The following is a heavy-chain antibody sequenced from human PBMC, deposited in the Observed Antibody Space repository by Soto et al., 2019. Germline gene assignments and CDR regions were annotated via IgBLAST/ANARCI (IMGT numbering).Heavy chain of an antibody. CDR1: GFTFSSYW. J-gene: IGHJ6*02. D-gene: IGHD3-3*01. CDR3: ARDRYSYYDFWSGSLPYYYYGMDV. V-gene: IGHV3-7*01. CDR2: IKQDGSEK. Sequence: GGSLRLSCAASGFTFSSYWMSWVGQAPGKGLEWVANIKQDGSEKYYVDSVKGRFTISRDNAKNSLYLQMNSLRAEDTAVYYCARDRYSYYDFWSGSLPYYYYGMDVWGQGTTVTVSS.